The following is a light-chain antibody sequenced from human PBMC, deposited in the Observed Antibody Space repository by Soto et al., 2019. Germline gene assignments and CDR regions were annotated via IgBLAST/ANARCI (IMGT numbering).Light chain of an antibody. J-gene: IGKJ5*01. CDR1: QGISSH. Sequence: IQLTQSPSSLSASVGDRVTITCRASQGISSHLAWYQQKPGKAPTLLISAASTLQTGVPSRFSGGGFGTDFTLTLSSLQPEDFATYYCQQVNSFPSTFGQGTRLEMK. V-gene: IGKV1-9*01. CDR2: AAS. CDR3: QQVNSFPST.